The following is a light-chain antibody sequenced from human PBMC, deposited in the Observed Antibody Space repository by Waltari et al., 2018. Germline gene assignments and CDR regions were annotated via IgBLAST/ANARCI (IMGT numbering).Light chain of an antibody. V-gene: IGKV1-39*01. Sequence: DIQMTQSPSSLSASVGDRVTITCRASQSIISYLNWYQQKPGKAPKLLIYAASSLQSEVPSRFSGSGSGTDFTLTISSLQPEDFATYYCQQGYRMPITFGQGTRLDIK. CDR1: QSIISY. CDR3: QQGYRMPIT. CDR2: AAS. J-gene: IGKJ5*01.